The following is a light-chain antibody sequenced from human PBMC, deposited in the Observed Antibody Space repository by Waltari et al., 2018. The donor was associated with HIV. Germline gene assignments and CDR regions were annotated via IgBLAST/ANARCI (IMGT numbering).Light chain of an antibody. V-gene: IGLV1-47*01. CDR3: ATWDVNLSMV. Sequence: QSVLTHPPSASGTPGQTVTISCSGSSSNIGGGYVHWYQRLPGPAPKLFIYRNILRPSGVPDRFSGYKYCTSASLAISGLRSADEADYYCATWDVNLSMVFGGGTKVTVL. CDR1: SSNIGGGY. CDR2: RNI. J-gene: IGLJ2*01.